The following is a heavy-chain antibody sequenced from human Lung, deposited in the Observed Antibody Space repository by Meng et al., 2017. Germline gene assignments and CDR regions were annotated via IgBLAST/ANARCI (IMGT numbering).Heavy chain of an antibody. D-gene: IGHD4-11*01. J-gene: IGHJ4*02. CDR2: INHSGST. V-gene: IGHV4-34*01. CDR1: GGSFSDYY. Sequence: QVQLQPGGAWLLKPSETLSLTCVVSGGSFSDYYWSWIRQPPGKGLEWIGEINHSGSTNYNPSLESRATISVDTSQNNLSLKLSSVTAADSAVYYCARGPTTMAHDFDYWGQGTLVTVSS. CDR3: ARGPTTMAHDFDY.